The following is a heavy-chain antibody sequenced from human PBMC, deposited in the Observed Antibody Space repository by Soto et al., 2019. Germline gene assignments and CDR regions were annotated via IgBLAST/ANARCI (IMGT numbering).Heavy chain of an antibody. CDR2: INSDGSST. J-gene: IGHJ6*02. CDR1: GFTFSSYW. D-gene: IGHD2-15*01. V-gene: IGHV3-74*01. Sequence: GGSLRLSCAASGFTFSSYWMHCVLQAPGKGLVWVSRINSDGSSTSYADSVKGRFTISRDNAKNTLYLQMNCLSAEDTAVYYCARGGPYCSGGSCYLNYYYGMDVWGQGTTVTVSS. CDR3: ARGGPYCSGGSCYLNYYYGMDV.